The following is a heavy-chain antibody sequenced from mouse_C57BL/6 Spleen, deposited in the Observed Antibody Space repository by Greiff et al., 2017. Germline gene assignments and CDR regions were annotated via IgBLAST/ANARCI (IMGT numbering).Heavy chain of an antibody. Sequence: QVQLQQSGAELVKPGASVKISCKASGYAFSSYWMNWVKQRPGKGLEWIGQIYPGDGDTNYNGKFKGKATLTADKSSSTASMQLSSLTSEDSAVYFCARVTTVVARYFDYGGQGTTLTVSS. CDR3: ARVTTVVARYFDY. CDR2: IYPGDGDT. J-gene: IGHJ2*01. V-gene: IGHV1-80*01. CDR1: GYAFSSYW. D-gene: IGHD1-1*01.